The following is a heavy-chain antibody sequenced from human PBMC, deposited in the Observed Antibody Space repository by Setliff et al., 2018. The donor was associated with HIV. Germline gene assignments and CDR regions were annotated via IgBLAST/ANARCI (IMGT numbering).Heavy chain of an antibody. CDR1: GGSVRDSS. Sequence: SETLSLTCTVSGGSVRDSSWNWIRQPPGKGLEWIGEIHHGGGTKYNPSLKSRVTMSLDTPRNEFYLTLTSVTAADTAVYYCAREKRQIWSTDYYYHYGLDVWGQGITVTVSS. CDR2: IHHGGGT. V-gene: IGHV4-34*10. CDR3: AREKRQIWSTDYYYHYGLDV. D-gene: IGHD5-18*01. J-gene: IGHJ6*02.